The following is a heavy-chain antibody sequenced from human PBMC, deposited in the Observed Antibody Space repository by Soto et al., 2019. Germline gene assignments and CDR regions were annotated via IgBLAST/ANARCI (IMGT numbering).Heavy chain of an antibody. J-gene: IGHJ6*02. CDR2: IKVDGGEK. D-gene: IGHD1-1*01. CDR1: GLTFSSYW. Sequence: SLRLSCAASGLTFSSYWMSWVRQAPGKGLEWVANIKVDGGEKYYVDSVRGRFTISRDNAKNSLYLQMNSLRAEDTAVYYCARHPVGTTSNSYYGMEVWGQGTSVTVSS. V-gene: IGHV3-7*01. CDR3: ARHPVGTTSNSYYGMEV.